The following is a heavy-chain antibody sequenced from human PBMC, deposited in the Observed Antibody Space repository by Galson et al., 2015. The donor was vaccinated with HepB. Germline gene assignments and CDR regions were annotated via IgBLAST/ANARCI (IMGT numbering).Heavy chain of an antibody. J-gene: IGHJ4*02. V-gene: IGHV3-66*02. CDR2: IYSGGST. CDR1: GFTVSSNY. D-gene: IGHD2-8*01. CDR3: ASVRIDYSASDF. Sequence: SLRLSCAGSGFTVSSNYMSWGRQAPGKGLEWVSVIYSGGSTYYADSVKGRFTISRDNSKNTLYLQMNSLRAEDTAVYYCASVRIDYSASDFWGQGTLVTVSS.